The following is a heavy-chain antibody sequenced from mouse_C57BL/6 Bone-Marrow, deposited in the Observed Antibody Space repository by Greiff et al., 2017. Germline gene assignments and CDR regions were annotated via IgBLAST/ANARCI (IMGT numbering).Heavy chain of an antibody. CDR2: IDPETGGT. V-gene: IGHV1-15*01. Sequence: VQLQQSGAELVRPGASVTLSCKASGYTFTDYEMHWVKQTPVHGLEWIGAIDPETGGTAYNQKFKGKAILTADKSSSTAYMGLRSLTSEDSAVYYCTQTPRSCALAWCFDVWGTGTTLTVSS. CDR3: TQTPRSCALAWCFDV. J-gene: IGHJ1*03. CDR1: GYTFTDYE.